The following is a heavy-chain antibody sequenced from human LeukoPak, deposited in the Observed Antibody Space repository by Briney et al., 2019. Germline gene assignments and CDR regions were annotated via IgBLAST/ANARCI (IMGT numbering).Heavy chain of an antibody. Sequence: GGSLRLSCAASGFTVSSNYMSWVRQAPGKGLEWVSVIYSGGSTYYADSVKGRFTISRDNSKNTLYLQMNSLRAEDTAVYYCARSLVVYYFDYWGQGTLVTVSS. CDR3: ARSLVVYYFDY. D-gene: IGHD3-16*01. V-gene: IGHV3-53*01. CDR2: IYSGGST. CDR1: GFTVSSNY. J-gene: IGHJ4*02.